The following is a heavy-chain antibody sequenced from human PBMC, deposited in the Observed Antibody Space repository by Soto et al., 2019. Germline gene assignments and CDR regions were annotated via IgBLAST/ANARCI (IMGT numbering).Heavy chain of an antibody. Sequence: EVQLLESGGGLVQPGGSLRLSCAASGFTFSSYAMTWVRQAPGKGLEWVSAPTISGGSTYYADSVKGRFTISRDNYKSTQYLQMNIHRAEDTAVYDCSKEAFVGVPAAVAPTDYWGQGTLVTVSS. V-gene: IGHV3-23*01. CDR2: PTISGGST. D-gene: IGHD2-2*01. CDR1: GFTFSSYA. CDR3: SKEAFVGVPAAVAPTDY. J-gene: IGHJ4*02.